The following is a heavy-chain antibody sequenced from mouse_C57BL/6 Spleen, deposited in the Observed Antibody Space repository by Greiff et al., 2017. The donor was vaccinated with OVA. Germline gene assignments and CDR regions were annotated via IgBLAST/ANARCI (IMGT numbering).Heavy chain of an antibody. CDR2: ILPGSGST. Sequence: VQGVESGAELMKPGASVKLSCKATGYTFTGYWIEWVKQRPGHGLEWIGEILPGSGSTNYNEKFKGKATFTADTSSNTAYMQLSSLTTEDSAIYYCARSGTYGSSPYYAMDYWGQGTSVTVSS. D-gene: IGHD1-1*01. J-gene: IGHJ4*01. CDR3: ARSGTYGSSPYYAMDY. V-gene: IGHV1-9*01. CDR1: GYTFTGYW.